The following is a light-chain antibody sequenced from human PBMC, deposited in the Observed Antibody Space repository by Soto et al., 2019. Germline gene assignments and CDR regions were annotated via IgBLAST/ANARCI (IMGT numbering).Light chain of an antibody. J-gene: IGLJ2*01. V-gene: IGLV1-47*01. CDR2: RNS. Sequence: QSVLTQSPSASGTPGQRVTISCSGSSSNIGGNYVYWYQQLPGRAPKLLICRNSQRPSGVPDRFSGSKSGTSASLAISGLRPEDEADYYCAAWDDSLSGAIFGGGTKLTVL. CDR1: SSNIGGNY. CDR3: AAWDDSLSGAI.